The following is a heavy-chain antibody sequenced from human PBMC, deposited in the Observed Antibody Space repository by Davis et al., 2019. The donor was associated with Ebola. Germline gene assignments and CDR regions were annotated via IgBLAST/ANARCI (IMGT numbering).Heavy chain of an antibody. J-gene: IGHJ6*03. Sequence: PGGSLRLSCAASGFTFSSYSMNWVRQAPGKGLEWVSYISSSSSTIYYADSVKGRFTISRDNAKNSLYLQMNSLRAEDTAVYYCARFSSSFGRYYYYMDVWGKGTTVTVSS. V-gene: IGHV3-48*04. CDR1: GFTFSSYS. D-gene: IGHD6-13*01. CDR2: ISSSSSTI. CDR3: ARFSSSFGRYYYYMDV.